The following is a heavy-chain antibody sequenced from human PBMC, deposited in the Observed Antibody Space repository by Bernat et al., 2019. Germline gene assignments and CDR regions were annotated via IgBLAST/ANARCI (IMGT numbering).Heavy chain of an antibody. CDR3: ARRPLDFWSGLDY. V-gene: IGHV4-39*01. J-gene: IGHJ4*01. D-gene: IGHD3-3*01. CDR1: GGSISSSSYY. CDR2: IYYSGST. Sequence: QLQLQESGPGLVKPSETLSLTCTVSGGSISSSSYYWGWIRQPPGKGLEWIGSIYYSGSTYYNPSLKSRVTISVDTSKNQFSLKLSSVTAADTAVYYCARRPLDFWSGLDYWGHGTLVTVSS.